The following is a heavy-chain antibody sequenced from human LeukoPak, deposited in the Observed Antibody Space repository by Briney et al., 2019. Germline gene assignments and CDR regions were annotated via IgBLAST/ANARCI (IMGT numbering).Heavy chain of an antibody. CDR1: GFTFSSNA. V-gene: IGHV3-30-3*01. D-gene: IGHD1-26*01. J-gene: IGHJ5*02. Sequence: GGSLRLSCAASGFTFSSNAMHWVRQAPGKGLEWVAVISYDGSKKYYADSVKGRFTLSRDNSKNTLYLEMYSLRGEDTAVYYCAREVGNWLDPWGQGTLVTVSS. CDR3: AREVGNWLDP. CDR2: ISYDGSKK.